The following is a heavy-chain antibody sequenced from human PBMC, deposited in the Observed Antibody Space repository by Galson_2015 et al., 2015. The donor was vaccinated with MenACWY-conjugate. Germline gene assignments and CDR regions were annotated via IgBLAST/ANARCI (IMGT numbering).Heavy chain of an antibody. J-gene: IGHJ6*03. CDR1: AFTFSNAY. Sequence: SLRLSCAGSAFTFSNAYMSWVRQAPGEGLEWVGRIKSQTDGGKIDYAAPVKGRFTISRDDSKNTLYLQMNSLKIEDTAVYYCTTHKPDAWCGLLLPYYMDDCGKVTTDTVSS. CDR2: IKSQTDGGKI. V-gene: IGHV3-15*01. CDR3: TTHKPDAWCGLLLPYYMDD. D-gene: IGHD2-8*02.